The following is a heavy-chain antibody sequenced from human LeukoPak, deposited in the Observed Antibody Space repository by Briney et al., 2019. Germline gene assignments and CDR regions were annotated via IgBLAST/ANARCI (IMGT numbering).Heavy chain of an antibody. Sequence: ASVKVSCKASGYTFTGYYMHWVRQAPGQGLEWMGWINPNSGGTNYAQKFQGRVTMTRDTSISTAYMELSRLRSDDTAVYYCARVVVLRAAQFDYWGQGTRVTVSS. CDR3: ARVVVLRAAQFDY. CDR2: INPNSGGT. D-gene: IGHD2-2*01. J-gene: IGHJ4*02. V-gene: IGHV1-2*02. CDR1: GYTFTGYY.